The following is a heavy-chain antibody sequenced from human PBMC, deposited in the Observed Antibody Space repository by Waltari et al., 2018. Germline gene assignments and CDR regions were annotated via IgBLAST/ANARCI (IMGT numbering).Heavy chain of an antibody. D-gene: IGHD3-10*01. CDR2: LYYGGDT. J-gene: IGHJ4*02. CDR3: ARQGFYGSAKHFDD. V-gene: IGHV4-39*01. CDR1: GGSVSGTSFS. Sequence: QLLLQESGPGLVRPSQTLSLTCTVSGGSVSGTSFSWAWVRPPPGKGLEWMGTLYYGGDTYYNPSLKSRITLSVDTSKNQFSLDLMSVTAADTAMYYCARQGFYGSAKHFDDWGQGTVVAVSS.